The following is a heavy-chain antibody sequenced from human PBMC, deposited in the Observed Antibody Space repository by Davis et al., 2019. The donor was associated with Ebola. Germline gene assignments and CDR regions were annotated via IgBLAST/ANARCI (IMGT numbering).Heavy chain of an antibody. V-gene: IGHV1-69*13. CDR2: IIPMFTMG. D-gene: IGHD3-10*01. J-gene: IGHJ6*03. CDR3: ARSSSPYYYYMDV. CDR1: GGIFTSYS. Sequence: SVKVSCKVSGGIFTSYSISWIRQAPGQGLEWMGGIIPMFTMGKYAQKFQGRVTISADESTATAYMELSVLRSEDTAVYYCARSSSPYYYYMDVWGNGTAVIVSS.